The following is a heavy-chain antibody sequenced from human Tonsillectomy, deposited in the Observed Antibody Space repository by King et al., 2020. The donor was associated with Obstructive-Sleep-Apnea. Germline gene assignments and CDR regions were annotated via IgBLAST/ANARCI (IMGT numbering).Heavy chain of an antibody. CDR3: ARESIAXAXXXAXDX. D-gene: IGHD3-3*02. J-gene: IGHJ3*01. V-gene: IGHV4-30-4*01. CDR1: GDSISSYNYY. Sequence: VQLQESGPGLVQPSQTLSLTCTVSGDSISSYNYYWTWIRQHPGKGLEWIGYVYSTGSTYYNPSLKSRLTMSVDTSKNQFSLNLSSVTAAATAVYYCARESIAXAXXXAXDXXGQGTMVIVSS. CDR2: VYSTGST.